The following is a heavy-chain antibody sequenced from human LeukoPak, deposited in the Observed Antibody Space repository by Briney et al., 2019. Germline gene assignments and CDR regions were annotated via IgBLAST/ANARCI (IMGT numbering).Heavy chain of an antibody. J-gene: IGHJ4*02. CDR2: ISGSSIYI. CDR3: ARQRGCSYIQDFDY. Sequence: GGSLRLSCAASGFTFSTYSMNWVRQAPVKGLEWVSPISGSSIYIYYAESVKGRFTISRDNAKNSLYLQMNSLRAEDTAVYYCARQRGCSYIQDFDYWGQGTLVSVSS. D-gene: IGHD5-18*01. V-gene: IGHV3-21*01. CDR1: GFTFSTYS.